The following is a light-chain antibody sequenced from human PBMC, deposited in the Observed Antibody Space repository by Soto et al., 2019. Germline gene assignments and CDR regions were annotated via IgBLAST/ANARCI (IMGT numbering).Light chain of an antibody. J-gene: IGLJ2*01. CDR3: SSYAGSDNFVL. Sequence: QSSLSQPPSASGSPGQSVTISCTGSSSDFGGYNFVSWYQHLPGKAPKLMIYEVIQRPSGVPDRFSGSKSGNTASLTVSGLQAEDEADYYCSSYAGSDNFVLFGGGTKVTVL. CDR2: EVI. V-gene: IGLV2-8*01. CDR1: SSDFGGYNF.